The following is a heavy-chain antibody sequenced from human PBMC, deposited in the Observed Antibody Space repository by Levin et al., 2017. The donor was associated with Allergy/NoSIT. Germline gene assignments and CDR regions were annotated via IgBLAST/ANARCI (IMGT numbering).Heavy chain of an antibody. CDR1: GFTVSRNY. Sequence: GESLKISCAASGFTVSRNYVNWFRQAPGKGLEWVSLIYSGGATYYADSVRGRFTISRDSSTNTLYLRMSGLRADDTAVYYCASNADLGYWGQGTLVTVSS. V-gene: IGHV3-53*01. CDR2: IYSGGAT. CDR3: ASNADLGY. J-gene: IGHJ4*01.